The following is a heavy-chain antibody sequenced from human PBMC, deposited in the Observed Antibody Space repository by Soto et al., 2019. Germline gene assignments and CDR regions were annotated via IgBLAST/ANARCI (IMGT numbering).Heavy chain of an antibody. V-gene: IGHV4-30-4*01. CDR3: ARDLLEGDYFDY. Sequence: SETLSLTCTVSGGSISSGDYYGSWIRQPPGKGLEWIGYIYYSGSTYYNPSLKSRVTISVDTSKNQFSLKLSSVTAADTAVYYCARDLLEGDYFDYWGQGTLVT. CDR1: GGSISSGDYY. J-gene: IGHJ4*02. D-gene: IGHD2-15*01. CDR2: IYYSGST.